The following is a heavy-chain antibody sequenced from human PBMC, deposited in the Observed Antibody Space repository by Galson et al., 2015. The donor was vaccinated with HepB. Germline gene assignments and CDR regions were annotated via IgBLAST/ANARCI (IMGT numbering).Heavy chain of an antibody. CDR1: GYTFSSYY. J-gene: IGHJ6*02. D-gene: IGHD1-20*01. CDR3: ARRITGTTGGMDV. CDR2: INPSGGST. Sequence: SVKVSCKASGYTFSSYYMHWVRQAPGQGLEWMGIINPSGGSTSYAQKFQGRVTMTRDTSTSTVYMEVSSLRSEDTAVYYCARRITGTTGGMDVWGQGTTVTVSS. V-gene: IGHV1-46*01.